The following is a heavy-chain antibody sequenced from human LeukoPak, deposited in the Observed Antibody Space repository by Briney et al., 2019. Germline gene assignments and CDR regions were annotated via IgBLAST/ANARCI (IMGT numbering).Heavy chain of an antibody. CDR1: GYTFTSYG. CDR2: ISAYNGNT. V-gene: IGHV1-18*01. CDR3: ARHAVGWFGELPQYYFDY. Sequence: GASVKVSCKASGYTFTSYGISWVRQAPGQGLEWMGWISAYNGNTNYAQKLQGRVTMTTDTSTSTAYMELRSLRSDDTAVYYCARHAVGWFGELPQYYFDYWGQGTLVTVSS. D-gene: IGHD3-10*01. J-gene: IGHJ4*02.